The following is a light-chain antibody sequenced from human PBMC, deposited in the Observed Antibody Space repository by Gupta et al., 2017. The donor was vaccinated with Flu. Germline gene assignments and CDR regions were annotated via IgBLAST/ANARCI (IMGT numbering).Light chain of an antibody. CDR2: GAS. J-gene: IGKJ2*01. CDR1: QSVSSK. CDR3: QQYNNWPYT. V-gene: IGKV3D-15*01. Sequence: TLSVSPGERATLSCRASQSVSSKLAWYQQKPGQAPRLLIYGASTRATGIPARFSGSGSGTEFTLTISSLQSEDFAVYYCQQYNNWPYTFGQ.